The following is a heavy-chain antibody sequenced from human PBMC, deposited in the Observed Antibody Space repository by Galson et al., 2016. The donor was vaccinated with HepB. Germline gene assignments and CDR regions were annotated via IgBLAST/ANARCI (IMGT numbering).Heavy chain of an antibody. D-gene: IGHD1-14*01. CDR2: INAGKGKT. V-gene: IGHV1-3*01. CDR1: GYTFTSHA. J-gene: IGHJ4*02. Sequence: SVKVSCKASGYTFTSHAMHWVRQAPGQRLEWMGWINAGKGKTKYLQQLQGRVTITSDTSASTAYMELNSLRSEDTAIYYCARGMGGDGTTVDYWGQGTLVTVSS. CDR3: ARGMGGDGTTVDY.